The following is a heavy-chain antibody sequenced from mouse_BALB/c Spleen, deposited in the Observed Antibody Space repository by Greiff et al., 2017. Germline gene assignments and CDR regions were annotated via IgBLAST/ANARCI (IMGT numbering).Heavy chain of an antibody. Sequence: EVQGVESGPGLVKPSQSLSLTCTVTGYSITSDYAWNWIRQFPGNKLEWMGYISYSGSTSYNPSLKSRISITRDTSKNQFFLQLNSVTTEDTATYYCARSGGLLRGYFDYWGQGTTLSVSS. CDR3: ARSGGLLRGYFDY. V-gene: IGHV3-2*02. CDR1: GYSITSDYA. J-gene: IGHJ2*01. D-gene: IGHD2-3*01. CDR2: ISYSGST.